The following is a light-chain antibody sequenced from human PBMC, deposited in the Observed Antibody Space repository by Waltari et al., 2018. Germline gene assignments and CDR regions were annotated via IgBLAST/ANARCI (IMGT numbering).Light chain of an antibody. CDR1: QSISSSY. CDR3: QQYGSSPPMYT. V-gene: IGKV3-20*01. CDR2: GAS. Sequence: IVLTQSPGTLSLSPGERATLSCWASQSISSSYLAWYQQKPGQAPRLLIYGASSRATGIPDRFSGSGSGTDFTLTISRLEPEDFAVYYCQQYGSSPPMYTFGQGTKLEIK. J-gene: IGKJ2*01.